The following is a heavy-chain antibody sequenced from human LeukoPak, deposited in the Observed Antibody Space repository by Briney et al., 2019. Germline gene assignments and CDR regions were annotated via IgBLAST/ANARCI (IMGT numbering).Heavy chain of an antibody. CDR3: ARSRYCSSTSCYNTRYGMDV. V-gene: IGHV1-46*01. CDR1: GYTFTIYY. D-gene: IGHD2-2*02. CDR2: INPSGGST. Sequence: ASVKVSCKASGYTFTIYYMHWVRQAPGQGLEWMGLINPSGGSTSYAQKFQGRVTMTRDTSTSTVYMELSSLRSEDTAVYYCARSRYCSSTSCYNTRYGMDVWGKGTTVTVSS. J-gene: IGHJ6*04.